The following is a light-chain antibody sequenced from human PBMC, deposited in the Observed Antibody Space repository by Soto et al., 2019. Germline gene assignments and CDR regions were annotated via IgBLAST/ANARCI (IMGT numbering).Light chain of an antibody. CDR1: SSNIGASYG. Sequence: QSVLTQPPSVSGAPGQRVTISCTGSSSNIGASYGVHWYQQLPGTAPKLLIYSDNNRPSGVPDRFSGSKSGTSASLAITGLQAEDEADYYCQSYDSSLSHSVFGGGTKVTVL. CDR3: QSYDSSLSHSV. V-gene: IGLV1-40*01. CDR2: SDN. J-gene: IGLJ2*01.